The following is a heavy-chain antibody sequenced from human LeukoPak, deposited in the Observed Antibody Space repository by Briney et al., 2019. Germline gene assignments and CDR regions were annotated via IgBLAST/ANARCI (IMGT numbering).Heavy chain of an antibody. Sequence: PSETLSLTCTVSGGSISSYYWSWIRQPAGKGLEWIGRIYTSGSTNYNPSLKSRVTMSVDTSKNQFSLKLRSVTAADTAVYYCAREDSGSYYNFYYFYMDVWGKGTTVTISS. D-gene: IGHD3-10*01. J-gene: IGHJ6*03. CDR3: AREDSGSYYNFYYFYMDV. CDR2: IYTSGST. CDR1: GGSISSYY. V-gene: IGHV4-4*07.